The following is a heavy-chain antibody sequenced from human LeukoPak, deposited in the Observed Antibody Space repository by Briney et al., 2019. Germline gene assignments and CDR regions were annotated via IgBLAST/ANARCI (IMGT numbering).Heavy chain of an antibody. J-gene: IGHJ4*02. CDR2: INHSGST. CDR3: ARGRDY. CDR1: GGSFSGYY. Sequence: SETLSLTCAVYGGSFSGYYWSWIRQPPGKGLEWIGEINHSGSTNFNPSLESRVTISVDTSKSQFSLKLSSVTAADTAVYYCARGRDYWGQGTLVTVSS. V-gene: IGHV4-34*01.